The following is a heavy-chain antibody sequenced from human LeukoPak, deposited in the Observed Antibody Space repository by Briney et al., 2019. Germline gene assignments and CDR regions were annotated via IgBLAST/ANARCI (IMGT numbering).Heavy chain of an antibody. V-gene: IGHV3-23*01. Sequence: GGSLRPSCAASGVTLSTYAMSWVRQAPGKGLEWVSAISGSGGSTYYADSVKGRFTISRDNSKNTLYLQMNSLRAEDTAVYYCAKTLDYYDSSGYYSPGYLVDYWGQGTLVTVSS. CDR1: GVTLSTYA. J-gene: IGHJ4*02. CDR3: AKTLDYYDSSGYYSPGYLVDY. CDR2: ISGSGGST. D-gene: IGHD3-22*01.